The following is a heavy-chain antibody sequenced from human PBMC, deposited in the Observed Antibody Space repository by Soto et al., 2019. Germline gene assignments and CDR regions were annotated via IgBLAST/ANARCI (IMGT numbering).Heavy chain of an antibody. D-gene: IGHD5-18*01. J-gene: IGHJ4*02. Sequence: PSETLSLTRAVYGGALRGYYWGWIRQPPGKGLEWIGEINHSGSTNYNPSLKSRVTISVDTSKNQFSLKLSSVTAADTAVYYCARERIGYSYEGPYFDYWGQGTLVTVSS. V-gene: IGHV4-34*01. CDR2: INHSGST. CDR1: GGALRGYY. CDR3: ARERIGYSYEGPYFDY.